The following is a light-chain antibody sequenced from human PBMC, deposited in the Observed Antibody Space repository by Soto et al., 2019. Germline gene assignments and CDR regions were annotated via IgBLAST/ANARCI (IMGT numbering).Light chain of an antibody. V-gene: IGLV2-14*01. CDR1: SSDVGVYNY. Sequence: SVLTQPASVSGSPGQSITISCTGSSSDVGVYNYVSWYQQHPGKAPKLMIYDVSNRPSGVSNRFSGSKSGNTASLTISGLQAEDEADYYCSSYTSSSPYVFGTGTKVTVL. CDR2: DVS. J-gene: IGLJ1*01. CDR3: SSYTSSSPYV.